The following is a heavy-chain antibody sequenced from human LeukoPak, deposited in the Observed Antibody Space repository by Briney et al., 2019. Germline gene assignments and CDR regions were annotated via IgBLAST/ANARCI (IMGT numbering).Heavy chain of an antibody. CDR2: ISNNANYI. CDR1: GFTFSSYT. D-gene: IGHD4-23*01. V-gene: IGHV3-21*01. CDR3: ARGATMITRAFDY. J-gene: IGHJ4*02. Sequence: PGGSLRLSCAASGFTFSSYTMNWLRQAPGKGLEWVSSISNNANYIYYADSLKGRFTISRDNAKNSLYLQMNSLRVEDTAVYYCARGATMITRAFDYWGQGTLVTVSS.